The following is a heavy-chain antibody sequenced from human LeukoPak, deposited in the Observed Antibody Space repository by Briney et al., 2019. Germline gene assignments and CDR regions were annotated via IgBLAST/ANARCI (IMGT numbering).Heavy chain of an antibody. J-gene: IGHJ3*02. CDR2: ISRSGSAI. CDR1: GFTFSDFY. Sequence: PGGSLRLSCAASGFTFSDFYMSWIRQAPGKGLERVSYISRSGSAIYYADSVKGRFTISRDNAKNSLYLQMNSLRAEDTAVYYCARELIVGAMGVFDIWGQGTMVTVSS. CDR3: ARELIVGAMGVFDI. D-gene: IGHD2-15*01. V-gene: IGHV3-11*01.